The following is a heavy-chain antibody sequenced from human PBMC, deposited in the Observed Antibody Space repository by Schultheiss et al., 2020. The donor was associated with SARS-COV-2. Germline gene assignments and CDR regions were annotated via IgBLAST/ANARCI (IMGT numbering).Heavy chain of an antibody. Sequence: GESLKISCAASGFTFSSYAMDWVRQAPGKGLEYVSGISSNGGSTYYADSVKGRFTISRDNSKNTLYLQMSSLRDEDTAVYYCVKGAVTTSDGMDVWGQGTTVTVSS. CDR1: GFTFSSYA. CDR3: VKGAVTTSDGMDV. V-gene: IGHV3-64D*06. J-gene: IGHJ6*02. D-gene: IGHD4-17*01. CDR2: ISSNGGST.